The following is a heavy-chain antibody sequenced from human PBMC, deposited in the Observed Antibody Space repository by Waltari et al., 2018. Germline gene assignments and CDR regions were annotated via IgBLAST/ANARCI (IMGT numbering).Heavy chain of an antibody. Sequence: QVQLVESGGGVVQPGRSLRLSCAASGFTFSSYGMHWVRQAPGKGLEWVAVIVYDGSNKYYADAVKGRFTISRDNSKNTLYLQMNSLRAEDTAVYYCARRIAADHYGMDVWGQGTTVTVSS. J-gene: IGHJ6*02. D-gene: IGHD6-13*01. CDR1: GFTFSSYG. CDR2: IVYDGSNK. CDR3: ARRIAADHYGMDV. V-gene: IGHV3-33*01.